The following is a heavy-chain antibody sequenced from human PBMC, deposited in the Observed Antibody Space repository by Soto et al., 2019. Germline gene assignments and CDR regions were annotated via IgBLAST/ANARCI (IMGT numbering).Heavy chain of an antibody. CDR3: VRTGPYYNDTTGYYPFIFDY. V-gene: IGHV1-18*04. D-gene: IGHD3-22*01. CDR2: ISVYNGDT. J-gene: IGHJ4*02. CDR1: GYTFTSFG. Sequence: QVQLVQSGAELRKPGASVRVSCQASGYTFTSFGISWVRQARGQGLEWLGWISVYNGDTELPQSLQGRGPLTTDTSTSTAYLELRSLRSDDSAVYYCVRTGPYYNDTTGYYPFIFDYWGQGSRVTVSS.